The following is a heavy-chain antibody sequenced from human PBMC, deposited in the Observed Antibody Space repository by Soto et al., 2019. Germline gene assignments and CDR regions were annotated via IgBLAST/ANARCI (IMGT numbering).Heavy chain of an antibody. CDR2: ISAYNGNT. Sequence: ASVNVSCKASGYTFSSYGISWVRQAPGQGLEWMGWISAYNGNTNYAQKLQGRVTMTTDTSTSTAYMELRSLRSDDTAVYYCAADIVVVVAATGELDYWGQGTLVTVSS. CDR1: GYTFSSYG. D-gene: IGHD2-15*01. V-gene: IGHV1-18*01. J-gene: IGHJ4*02. CDR3: AADIVVVVAATGELDY.